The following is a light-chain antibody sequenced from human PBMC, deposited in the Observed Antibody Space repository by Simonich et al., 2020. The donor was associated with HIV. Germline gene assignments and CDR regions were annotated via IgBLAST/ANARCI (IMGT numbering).Light chain of an antibody. V-gene: IGLV1-47*01. J-gene: IGLJ3*02. CDR2: RNN. CDR1: SSNIGNNY. CDR3: AAWDDSLSGPV. Sequence: QSVLTQPPSASGTPGQRVTISCSGSSSNIGNNYVYWYQPLPGTAPKLLIYRNNQRPSGVPDRFSGSKSGTSASLAISGLRSEDEADYYCAAWDDSLSGPVFGGGTKLTVL.